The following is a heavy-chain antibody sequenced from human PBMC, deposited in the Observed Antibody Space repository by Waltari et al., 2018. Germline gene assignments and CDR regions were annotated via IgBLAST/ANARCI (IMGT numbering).Heavy chain of an antibody. CDR3: ARAQYYDSGSYIAY. J-gene: IGHJ4*02. D-gene: IGHD3-10*01. Sequence: QVQLQESGPGLVKPSQTLSLTCTVSGGSIRSGDYFWSWIRQPPGKGLEWIGYIYYSGSTYYNPSLRSRVTISVDTSKNQFSLKLSSVAAADTAVYYCARAQYYDSGSYIAYWGQGTLVAVSS. CDR1: GGSIRSGDYF. CDR2: IYYSGST. V-gene: IGHV4-30-4*01.